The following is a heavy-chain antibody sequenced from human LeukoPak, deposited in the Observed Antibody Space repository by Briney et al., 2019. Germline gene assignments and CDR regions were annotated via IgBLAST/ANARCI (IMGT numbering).Heavy chain of an antibody. CDR1: GGTFSSYA. J-gene: IGHJ6*03. D-gene: IGHD4-11*01. CDR3: ARVRTATLGMGYYYMDV. V-gene: IGHV1-69*13. CDR2: IIPIFGTA. Sequence: ASVKVSCKASGGTFSSYAISWVRQAPGQGLEWMGGIIPIFGTANYAQKFQGRVTITADESTSTAYMELSSLRSEDTAVYYCARVRTATLGMGYYYMDVWGKGTTVTVSS.